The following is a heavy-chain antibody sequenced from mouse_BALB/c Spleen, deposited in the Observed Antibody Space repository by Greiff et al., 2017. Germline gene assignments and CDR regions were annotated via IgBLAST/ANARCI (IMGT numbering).Heavy chain of an antibody. Sequence: VQLVESGAELAKPGASVKMSCKASGYTFTSYWMHWVKQRPGQGLEWIGYINPSTGYTEYNQKFKDKATLTADKSSSTAYMQLSSLTSEDSAVYYCARYYGSSFEGFAYWGQGTLVTVSA. CDR3: ARYYGSSFEGFAY. CDR2: INPSTGYT. CDR1: GYTFTSYW. J-gene: IGHJ3*01. V-gene: IGHV1-7*01. D-gene: IGHD1-1*01.